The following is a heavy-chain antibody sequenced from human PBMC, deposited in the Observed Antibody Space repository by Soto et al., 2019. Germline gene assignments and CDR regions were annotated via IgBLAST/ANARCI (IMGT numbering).Heavy chain of an antibody. V-gene: IGHV3-20*04. CDR1: GFTFDDYG. D-gene: IGHD1-26*01. J-gene: IGHJ4*02. CDR2: VNWNGGST. CDR3: VRGASLTFDS. Sequence: EVQLVESGGGVLRRGGSLRLSCAASGFTFDDYGISLARPAPGKGLEWVSGVNWNGGSTGYADSVKGRFTISRDNARNSMYVQMNRLRAEDTAVYYCVRGASLTFDSWGQGTLVTVSS.